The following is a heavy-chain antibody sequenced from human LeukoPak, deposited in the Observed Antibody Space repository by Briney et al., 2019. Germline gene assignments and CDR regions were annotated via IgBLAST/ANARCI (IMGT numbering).Heavy chain of an antibody. D-gene: IGHD5-18*01. J-gene: IGHJ3*02. V-gene: IGHV3-53*01. CDR1: GFTVSSNY. CDR2: IYSGGST. CDR3: ARDRGYSYGHDAFDI. Sequence: GGSLRLSCAASGFTVSSNYMSWVRQAPGKGLEWVSVIYSGGSTYYADSVKGRFTISRDNSKNTLFLQMNSLIGEDTAVYYCARDRGYSYGHDAFDIWGQGTMVTVSS.